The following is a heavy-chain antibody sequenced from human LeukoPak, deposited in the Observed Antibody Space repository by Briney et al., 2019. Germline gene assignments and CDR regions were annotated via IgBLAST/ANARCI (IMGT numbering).Heavy chain of an antibody. J-gene: IGHJ5*02. CDR1: GFTVSNNY. CDR3: VRQLGISDWFDP. CDR2: IYRGGST. D-gene: IGHD7-27*01. Sequence: PGGSLRLSCAASGFTVSNNYMSWVRQAPGKGLEWVSVIYRGGSTYYADSVKGRFTISRDNSKNTLYLQMNSLRAEDTAVYYCVRQLGISDWFDPWGQGTLVTVSS. V-gene: IGHV3-53*01.